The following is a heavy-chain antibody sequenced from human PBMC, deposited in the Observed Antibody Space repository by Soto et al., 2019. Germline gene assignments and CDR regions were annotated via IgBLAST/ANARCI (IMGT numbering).Heavy chain of an antibody. V-gene: IGHV1-3*01. D-gene: IGHD2-2*03. CDR3: ARGGYLDISYYLAY. CDR2: INPGNCNT. CDR1: GYSFTSYG. Sequence: GASVKVSCKASGYSFTSYGINWVRQAPGRGLEWMGWINPGNCNTKYSQQLQGRVIIDRDTSASTAYMELSSLRTEDTSVYYCARGGYLDISYYLAYWGLGTLVTVSS. J-gene: IGHJ4*02.